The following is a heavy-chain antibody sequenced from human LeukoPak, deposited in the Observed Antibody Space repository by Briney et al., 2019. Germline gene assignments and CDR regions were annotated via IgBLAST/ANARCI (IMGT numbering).Heavy chain of an antibody. CDR2: ISGSGGST. V-gene: IGHV3-23*01. D-gene: IGHD2-2*01. Sequence: PGGSLRLSCTASGFTFGDYAMSWVRQAPGKGLEWVSAISGSGGSTYYADSAKGRFTISRDNSKNTLYLQMNSLRAEDTAVYYCAKDHCSSTSCYYNTYYGMDVWGQGTTVTVSS. CDR1: GFTFGDYA. CDR3: AKDHCSSTSCYYNTYYGMDV. J-gene: IGHJ6*02.